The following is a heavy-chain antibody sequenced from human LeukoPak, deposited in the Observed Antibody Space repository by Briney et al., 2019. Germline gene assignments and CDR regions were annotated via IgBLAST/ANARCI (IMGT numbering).Heavy chain of an antibody. CDR3: ARVPYGGSASLFDY. D-gene: IGHD6-6*01. CDR2: IYSSGGT. J-gene: IGHJ4*02. CDR1: GGSISSYY. V-gene: IGHV4-59*01. Sequence: SETLSLTCTVSGGSISSYYWSWLRQPPGKGLEWIGYIYSSGGTNYNPSLKSRVTISVDTSKNQFSLKLSSVTAADTPYYSCARVPYGGSASLFDYWGQETLVTVSS.